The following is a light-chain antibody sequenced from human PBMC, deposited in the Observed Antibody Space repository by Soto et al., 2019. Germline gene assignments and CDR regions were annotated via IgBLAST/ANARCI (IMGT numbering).Light chain of an antibody. Sequence: HSALTQPASVSGSPGQSITISCTGTSSDTGGYNYVSWYQQHPGKAPKLMIYDVNNRPSGVSNRFSGSKSGNTASLTISGLQAEDEADYYCSSYTSSGTLPYVFGTGTKLTVL. CDR3: SSYTSSGTLPYV. CDR1: SSDTGGYNY. J-gene: IGLJ1*01. V-gene: IGLV2-14*01. CDR2: DVN.